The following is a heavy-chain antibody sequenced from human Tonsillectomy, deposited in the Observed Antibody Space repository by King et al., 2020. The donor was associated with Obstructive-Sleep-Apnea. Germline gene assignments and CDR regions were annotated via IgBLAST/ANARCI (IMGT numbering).Heavy chain of an antibody. J-gene: IGHJ4*02. CDR2: IYYTGTT. CDR3: ARGIDEYNAAYVDC. Sequence: LQLQESGPGLVKPSETLSLTCTVSGGPISSTTYYWGWIRQPPGKGLECIGNIYYTGTTYYNPSPKSRVTISLDTSKNRSSLKLSSVTAADPAVYYCARGIDEYNAAYVDCGGQGTLVTVSS. V-gene: IGHV4-39*07. D-gene: IGHD5-24*01. CDR1: GGPISSTTYY.